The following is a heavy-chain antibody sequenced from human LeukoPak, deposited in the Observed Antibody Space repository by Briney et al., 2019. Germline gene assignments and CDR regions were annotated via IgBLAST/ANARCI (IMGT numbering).Heavy chain of an antibody. Sequence: GGSLRLSCAASGFTFSSYWMSWVRQALGKGLEWVANIKQDGSEKYYVDSVKGRFTISRDNAKNSLYLQRNSLRAEDTAVYYCAREVVGATGGYFDYWGQGTLVTVSS. V-gene: IGHV3-7*01. D-gene: IGHD1-26*01. CDR3: AREVVGATGGYFDY. CDR1: GFTFSSYW. CDR2: IKQDGSEK. J-gene: IGHJ4*02.